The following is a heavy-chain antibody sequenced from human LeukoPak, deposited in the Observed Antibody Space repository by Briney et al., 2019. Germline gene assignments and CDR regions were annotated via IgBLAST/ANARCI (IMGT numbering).Heavy chain of an antibody. CDR1: GFMFSRYL. CDR3: ARDRTFIVTD. D-gene: IGHD2/OR15-2a*01. Sequence: GGSMRLSCSVSGFMFSRYLMRWVRQAPGKGLELVANINQEGSEKYYVDSVKGRFTISRDDAKNSQYLQVNSLRAEDTAVYQCARDRTFIVTDWGRGTLVTVSS. V-gene: IGHV3-7*01. CDR2: INQEGSEK. J-gene: IGHJ4*02.